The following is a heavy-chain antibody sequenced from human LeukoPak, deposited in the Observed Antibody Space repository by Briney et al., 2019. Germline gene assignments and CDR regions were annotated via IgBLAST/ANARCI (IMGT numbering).Heavy chain of an antibody. CDR2: INHSGST. Sequence: SETLSLTCAVYGGSFGGYYWSWIRQPPGKGLEWIGEINHSGSTNYNPSLKSRVTISVDTSKNQFSLKLSSVTAADTAVYYCARVTFGGVIAGNWGQGTLVTVSS. CDR3: ARVTFGGVIAGN. D-gene: IGHD3-16*02. V-gene: IGHV4-34*01. J-gene: IGHJ4*02. CDR1: GGSFGGYY.